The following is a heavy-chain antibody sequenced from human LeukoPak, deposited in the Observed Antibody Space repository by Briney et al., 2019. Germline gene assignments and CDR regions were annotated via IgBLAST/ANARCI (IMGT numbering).Heavy chain of an antibody. J-gene: IGHJ2*01. CDR3: ARGRGRISRDPWYFAL. CDR1: GGSISSGGYS. CDR2: IYHSGST. Sequence: SETLSLTCAVSGGSISSGGYSWSWIRQPPGKGLEWIGYIYHSGSTYYNPSLKSRVTISVDRSKNQFSLKLSSVTAADTAVYYCARGRGRISRDPWYFALWGRGTLVTVSS. D-gene: IGHD5-24*01. V-gene: IGHV4-30-2*01.